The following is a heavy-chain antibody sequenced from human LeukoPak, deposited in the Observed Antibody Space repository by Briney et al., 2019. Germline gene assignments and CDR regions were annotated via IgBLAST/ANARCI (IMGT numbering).Heavy chain of an antibody. D-gene: IGHD3/OR15-3a*01. CDR3: ARVDSIEYDY. CDR1: GFTFSSYA. J-gene: IGHJ4*02. V-gene: IGHV3-30*01. CDR2: ISYDGSNK. Sequence: PGWSLRLSCAASGFTFSSYAMHWVRQAPGKGLEWVAVISYDGSNKYYADSVKGRFTISRDNSKNTLYLQMNSLRAEDTAVYYCARVDSIEYDYWGQGTLVTVSS.